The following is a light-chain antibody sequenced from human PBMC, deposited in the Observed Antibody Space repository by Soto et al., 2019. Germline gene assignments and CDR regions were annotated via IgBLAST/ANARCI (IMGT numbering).Light chain of an antibody. V-gene: IGKV1-5*01. CDR3: QQYNSYSWT. Sequence: DIQMTQSPSTLSASVGDRVTITCRASQSISSWLAWYQQQPGKAPQILLYDASSLESGVTSRVSGSGSGTEFTLTISSLQPDAFETYYCQQYNSYSWTFGQGTKVEIK. CDR2: DAS. CDR1: QSISSW. J-gene: IGKJ1*01.